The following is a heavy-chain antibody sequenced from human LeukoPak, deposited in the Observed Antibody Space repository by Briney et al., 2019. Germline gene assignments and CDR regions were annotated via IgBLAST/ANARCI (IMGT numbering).Heavy chain of an antibody. CDR3: ARGGGNGYNYYYGMDV. Sequence: SETLSLTCTVSGGSISSYYWSWIRQPPGKGLEWIGYIFHSGSTYHNPSLKSGVSISIDRSKNQFSLKVSSVTAADTAVYYCARGGGNGYNYYYGMDVWGQGTTVTVSS. V-gene: IGHV4-59*12. J-gene: IGHJ6*02. D-gene: IGHD3-16*01. CDR1: GGSISSYY. CDR2: IFHSGST.